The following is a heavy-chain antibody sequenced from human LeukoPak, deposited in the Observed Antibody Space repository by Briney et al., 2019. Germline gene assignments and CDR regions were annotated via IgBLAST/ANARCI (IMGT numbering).Heavy chain of an antibody. CDR2: IIPILGIA. V-gene: IGHV1-69*04. Sequence: SVRVSCKASGGTFSSYAISWVRQAPGQGLEWMGRIIPILGIANYAQKFQGRVTITADKSTSTAYMELSSLRSEDTAVYYCARDPIPGTMVRWTVYYFDYWGQGTLVTVSS. CDR1: GGTFSSYA. J-gene: IGHJ4*02. CDR3: ARDPIPGTMVRWTVYYFDY. D-gene: IGHD3-10*01.